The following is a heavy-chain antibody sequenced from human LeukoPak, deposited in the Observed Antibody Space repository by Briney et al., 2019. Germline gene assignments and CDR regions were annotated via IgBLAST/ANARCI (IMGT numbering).Heavy chain of an antibody. V-gene: IGHV3-48*01. D-gene: IGHD3-3*01. CDR2: IDARSGIT. J-gene: IGHJ3*02. Sequence: PGGSLRLSCAASGFTFTIFGLNWVRQAPGKGPEWVSYIDARSGITYYADSVQGRFTIPRDDAKESVFLQMNSLRADDTAVYYCARTYDFGRGPPGDAFDNWGPGTLVIVSS. CDR3: ARTYDFGRGPPGDAFDN. CDR1: GFTFTIFG.